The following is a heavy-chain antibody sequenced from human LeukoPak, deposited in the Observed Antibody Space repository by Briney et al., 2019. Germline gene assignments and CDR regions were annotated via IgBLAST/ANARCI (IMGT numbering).Heavy chain of an antibody. V-gene: IGHV3-33*01. J-gene: IGHJ4*02. D-gene: IGHD1-26*01. CDR2: IWYDGSNK. Sequence: PGRSLRLSCAASGFTFSSYGMHWVRQAPGKGLEWVAVIWYDGSNKYYADSVKGRFTISRDNSKNTLYLQMNSLRAEDTAVYYCARESNSGSYSYYFDYWGQGTLVTVSS. CDR1: GFTFSSYG. CDR3: ARESNSGSYSYYFDY.